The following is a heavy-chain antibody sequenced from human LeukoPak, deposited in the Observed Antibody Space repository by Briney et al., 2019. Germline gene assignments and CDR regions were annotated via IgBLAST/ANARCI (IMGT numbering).Heavy chain of an antibody. Sequence: GGSLRLSCAASGFTFSSYWMSWVRQAPGKGLEWVAYIKQDVTEKYYVDSVKGRFSISRDNAKNSLYLQMNSLTTEDTAVYYCTRVRVVGGTIVDYWGQGTLVTVSS. CDR2: IKQDVTEK. CDR1: GFTFSSYW. D-gene: IGHD1-26*01. J-gene: IGHJ4*02. CDR3: TRVRVVGGTIVDY. V-gene: IGHV3-7*03.